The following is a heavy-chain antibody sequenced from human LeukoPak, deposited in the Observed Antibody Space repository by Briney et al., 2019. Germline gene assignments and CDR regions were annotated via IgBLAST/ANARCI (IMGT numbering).Heavy chain of an antibody. D-gene: IGHD6-19*01. V-gene: IGHV3-23*01. CDR3: AKADDPYSSGWYYFDY. CDR2: ISGSGGST. Sequence: GGSLRLSCAASGFTFSSYAMSWVRQAPGKGLEWVSAISGSGGSTYYADSVKGRFTISRDNSKNTLYLQMNSLRAEDTAVYYCAKADDPYSSGWYYFDYWGQGTLVTVSS. J-gene: IGHJ4*02. CDR1: GFTFSSYA.